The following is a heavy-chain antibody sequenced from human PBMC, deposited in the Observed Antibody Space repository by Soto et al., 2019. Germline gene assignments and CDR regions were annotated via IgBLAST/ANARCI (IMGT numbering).Heavy chain of an antibody. V-gene: IGHV2-26*01. CDR2: IFRNDER. J-gene: IGHJ4*02. D-gene: IGHD1-26*01. CDR3: ARALREGLPIYYFDS. CDR1: GFSLSKARMG. Sequence: QVTLKESGPVLVKPTETLTLTCSVSGFSLSKARMGVSWIRQPPGKALEWLAHIFRNDERSYNTSLKSRLTISRDTSNSQVVLTMTNVDPVDTGTYFCARALREGLPIYYFDSWGQGTLVTVSS.